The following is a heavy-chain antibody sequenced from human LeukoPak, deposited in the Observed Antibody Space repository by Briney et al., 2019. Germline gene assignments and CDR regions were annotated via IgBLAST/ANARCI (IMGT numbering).Heavy chain of an antibody. V-gene: IGHV3-53*04. J-gene: IGHJ5*02. CDR3: ASIMVRGVIIS. Sequence: GGSLRLSCAASGFTFDDYTMHWVRQAPGKGLEWVSVIYSGGSTYYADSVKGRFTISRHNSKNTLYLQMNSLRAEDTAVYYCASIMVRGVIISWGQGTLVTVSS. D-gene: IGHD3-10*01. CDR1: GFTFDDYT. CDR2: IYSGGST.